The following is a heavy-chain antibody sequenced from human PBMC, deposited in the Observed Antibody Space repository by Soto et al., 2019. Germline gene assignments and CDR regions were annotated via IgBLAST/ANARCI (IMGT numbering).Heavy chain of an antibody. J-gene: IGHJ6*03. D-gene: IGHD3-10*01. Sequence: ASVKVSCKASGGTFSSYTISWVRQAPGQGLEWMGRIIPILGIANYAQKFQGRVTITADKSTSTAYMELSSLRSEDTAVYYCARGYQGVGESWDINYYYYYYMDVWGKGTTVTVSS. CDR1: GGTFSSYT. V-gene: IGHV1-69*02. CDR3: ARGYQGVGESWDINYYYYYYMDV. CDR2: IIPILGIA.